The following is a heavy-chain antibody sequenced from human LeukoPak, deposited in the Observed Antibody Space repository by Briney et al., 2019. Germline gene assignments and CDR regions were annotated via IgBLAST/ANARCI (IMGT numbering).Heavy chain of an antibody. D-gene: IGHD3-10*01. CDR1: GGSISSSSYY. Sequence: PSETLSLTCTVSGGSISSSSYYWGWIRQPPGKGLEWIGSIYYSGSTYYNPSLKSRVTISVDTSKNQFSLKLSSVTAADTAVYYCARHRHYYGSGSLNWFDPWGQGTLVTVSS. CDR3: ARHRHYYGSGSLNWFDP. CDR2: IYYSGST. V-gene: IGHV4-39*01. J-gene: IGHJ5*02.